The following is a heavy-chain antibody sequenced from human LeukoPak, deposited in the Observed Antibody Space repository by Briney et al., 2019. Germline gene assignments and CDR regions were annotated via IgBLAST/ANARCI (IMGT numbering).Heavy chain of an antibody. CDR3: IRLTALGTANDC. CDR2: AHYGVDT. J-gene: IGHJ4*02. Sequence: PSETLSLTCTVPGDSISSNSYFWGWIRQPPGKGLEWIGSAHYGVDTYYNPSVKSRVTISVDTSKNQFSLKLTSVTAADTAVYYCIRLTALGTANDCWGQGTLVTVSS. CDR1: GDSISSNSYF. D-gene: IGHD6-13*01. V-gene: IGHV4-39*01.